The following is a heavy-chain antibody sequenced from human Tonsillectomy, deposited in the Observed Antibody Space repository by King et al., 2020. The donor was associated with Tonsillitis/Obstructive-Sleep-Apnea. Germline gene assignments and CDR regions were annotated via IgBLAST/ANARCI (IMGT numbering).Heavy chain of an antibody. CDR1: GFTFSSYA. CDR3: AREGTYDSSGYADVFDI. D-gene: IGHD3-22*01. V-gene: IGHV3-30*04. Sequence: VQLVESGGGVVQPGRSLRLSCAASGFTFSSYAIHWVRQAPGKGLEWVAVISYDGSNKYYADSVKGRFTISRDNSKNTLDLQMNSLRAEDTAVYYCAREGTYDSSGYADVFDIWGQGTMVTVSS. CDR2: ISYDGSNK. J-gene: IGHJ3*02.